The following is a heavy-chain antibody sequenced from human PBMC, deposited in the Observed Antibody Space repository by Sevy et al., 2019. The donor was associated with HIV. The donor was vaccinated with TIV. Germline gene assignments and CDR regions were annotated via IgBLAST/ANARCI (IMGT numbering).Heavy chain of an antibody. J-gene: IGHJ4*02. CDR1: GGTFSSYA. CDR2: IIPIFGTT. V-gene: IGHV1-69*06. D-gene: IGHD6-19*01. Sequence: ASVKVSCKASGGTFSSYAISWVRQAPGQGLEWMGGIIPIFGTTNYAQKFQGRVTITADKSTSTAYMELSSLRSEDTAVYYCERELSDSSGSNDYWGQGTLVTVSS. CDR3: ERELSDSSGSNDY.